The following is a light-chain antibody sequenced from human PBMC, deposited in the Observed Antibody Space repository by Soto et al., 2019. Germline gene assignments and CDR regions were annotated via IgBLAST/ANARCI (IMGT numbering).Light chain of an antibody. V-gene: IGKV1-13*02. CDR2: DVS. Sequence: AIQVTQSPSSLSASVGDRVTITCRASQDIRGALAWYQQQPGKAPKLLIYDVSTLESGVPSRFSGSGSGTEFTLSITSLQPGDFGTYICQQFNSYPITFGHGTRLDIK. CDR1: QDIRGA. J-gene: IGKJ5*01. CDR3: QQFNSYPIT.